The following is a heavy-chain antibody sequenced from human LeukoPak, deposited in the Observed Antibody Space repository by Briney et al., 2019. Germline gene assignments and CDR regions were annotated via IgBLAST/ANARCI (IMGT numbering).Heavy chain of an antibody. V-gene: IGHV1-8*01. Sequence: GASVKVSCKASGYTFTSYDINWVRQATGQGLEWMGWMNPNSGNTGYAQKFQGRVTMTRNTSISTAYMELSSLRSEDTAAYYCARGDEGLRDYYYSYYMDVWGKGTTVTVSS. CDR1: GYTFTSYD. J-gene: IGHJ6*03. CDR2: MNPNSGNT. D-gene: IGHD4/OR15-4a*01. CDR3: ARGDEGLRDYYYSYYMDV.